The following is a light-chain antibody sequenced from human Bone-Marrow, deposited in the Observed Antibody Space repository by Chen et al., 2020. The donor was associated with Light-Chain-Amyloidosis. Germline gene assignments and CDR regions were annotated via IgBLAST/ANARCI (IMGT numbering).Light chain of an antibody. CDR1: SSNIGTNS. CDR3: AAWDDSLNGVV. CDR2: GKR. V-gene: IGLV1-44*01. Sequence: QSVLSQPPSASGTPGQRVTISCSGSSSNIGTNSVNWYQQLPGTAPKLLFSGKRQRPSGVPDRFSGSKSGTSASLAISGLQSEDEADYYCAAWDDSLNGVVFGGGTKLTVL. J-gene: IGLJ3*02.